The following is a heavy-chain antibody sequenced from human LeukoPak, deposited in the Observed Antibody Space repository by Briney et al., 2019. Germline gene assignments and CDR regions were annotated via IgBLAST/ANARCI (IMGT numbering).Heavy chain of an antibody. J-gene: IGHJ6*02. D-gene: IGHD7-27*01. CDR2: VIPIYGTP. V-gene: IGHV1-69*05. CDR1: GGSFSTSD. CDR3: ARDHWGIVENGYDYFYYDMDV. Sequence: ASVKVSCKASGGSFSTSDFSWVRQAPGQGLEWMGGVIPIYGTPSYAQKFQGRVTITTDESTSTAYMELSSLRSEDTAVYYCARDHWGIVENGYDYFYYDMDVWGQGTTVTVSS.